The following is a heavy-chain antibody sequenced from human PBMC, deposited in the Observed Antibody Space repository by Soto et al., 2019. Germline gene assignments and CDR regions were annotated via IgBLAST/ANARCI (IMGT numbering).Heavy chain of an antibody. D-gene: IGHD3-9*01. CDR1: GFTFSSYA. J-gene: IGHJ4*02. CDR2: ISGSGGST. V-gene: IGHV3-23*01. Sequence: HPGGSLRLSCAASGFTFSSYAMSWVRQAPGKGLEWVSAISGSGGSTYYADSVKGRFTISRDNSKNTLYLQMNSLRAEDTALYYCANFEDYDILTGYGIDYWGQGTLVTVSS. CDR3: ANFEDYDILTGYGIDY.